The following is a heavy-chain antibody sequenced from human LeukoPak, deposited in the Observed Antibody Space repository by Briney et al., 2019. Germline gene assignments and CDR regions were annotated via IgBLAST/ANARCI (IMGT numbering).Heavy chain of an antibody. J-gene: IGHJ5*02. CDR2: IIPIFGTA. D-gene: IGHD6-6*01. V-gene: IGHV1-69*05. CDR1: GGTFSSYA. Sequence: SVKVSCKASGGTFSSYAISWVRQAPGQGLEWMGGIIPIFGTANYAQKFQGRVTITKDESTRTASMELSSLRSEDTAVYYCAREYSSSGWFDPWGQGTLVTVSS. CDR3: AREYSSSGWFDP.